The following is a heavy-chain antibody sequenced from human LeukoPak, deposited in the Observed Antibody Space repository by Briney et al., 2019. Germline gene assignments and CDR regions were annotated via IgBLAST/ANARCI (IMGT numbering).Heavy chain of an antibody. D-gene: IGHD6-6*01. CDR1: GGSFSGYY. V-gene: IGHV4-34*01. J-gene: IGHJ3*02. CDR3: ARTSIAARRANAFDI. CDR2: INHSGST. Sequence: SETLSLTCAVYGGSFSGYYWSWIRQPPGKGLEWIGEINHSGSTNYNPSLKSRVTISVDRSKNQFSLKLSSVTAADTAVYYCARTSIAARRANAFDIWGQGTMVTVSS.